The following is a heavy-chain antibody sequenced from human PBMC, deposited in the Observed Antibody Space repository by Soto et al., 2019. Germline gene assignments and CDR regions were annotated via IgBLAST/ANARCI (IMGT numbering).Heavy chain of an antibody. D-gene: IGHD5-12*01. CDR2: IIPIFGTA. J-gene: IGHJ6*02. CDR1: GGTFSSYA. Sequence: GASVKVSCKASGGTFSSYAISWVRQAPGQGLEWMGGIIPIFGTANYAQKFQGRVTITADKSTSTAYMELSSLRSEDTAVYYCARVSPGLATIWSTYYYYGMDVWGQGTTVTVSS. V-gene: IGHV1-69*06. CDR3: ARVSPGLATIWSTYYYYGMDV.